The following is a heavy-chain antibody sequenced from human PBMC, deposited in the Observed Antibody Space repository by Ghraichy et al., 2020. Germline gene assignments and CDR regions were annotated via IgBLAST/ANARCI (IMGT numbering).Heavy chain of an antibody. D-gene: IGHD1-7*01. CDR1: GDSISSGDYY. CDR3: ARESGRNYNFGMDV. Sequence: SETLSLTCTVSGDSISSGDYYWTWIRQHPGKGLEWIGYIYYSGTTYYNPSLKSRVTISVDTSKVHFSLKLSSVTAADTAVYYCARESGRNYNFGMDVWGQGTTVTVSS. V-gene: IGHV4-31*03. J-gene: IGHJ6*02. CDR2: IYYSGTT.